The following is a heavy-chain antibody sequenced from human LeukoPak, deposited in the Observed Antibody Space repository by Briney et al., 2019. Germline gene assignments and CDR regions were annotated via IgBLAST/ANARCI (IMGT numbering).Heavy chain of an antibody. CDR1: GFTLSTYW. CDR2: IKHNGSEK. CDR3: ARYSTGGSYFDC. Sequence: GGSLSLSCAVSGFTLSTYWVSCVRDARGKGVVCVANIKHNGSEKTYLDSVKGRFTISRDNAKNSLYLQMNSLGAEDTAVYFCARYSTGGSYFDCWGQGTLVTVSS. V-gene: IGHV3-7*05. D-gene: IGHD2-15*01. J-gene: IGHJ4*02.